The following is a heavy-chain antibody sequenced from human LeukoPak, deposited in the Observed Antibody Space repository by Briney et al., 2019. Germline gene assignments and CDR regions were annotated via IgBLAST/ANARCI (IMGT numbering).Heavy chain of an antibody. J-gene: IGHJ5*02. CDR2: IYYSGNT. V-gene: IGHV4-39*01. Sequence: SETLSLTCTVSGGSISSNNYHWTWIRQPPGKGLEWIGNIYYSGNTHYNLSFTSRVTISIDTSKNQFSLRLTSVTAADTAIYYCSRYSTSLGWFDPWGQGALVTVSS. CDR3: SRYSTSLGWFDP. CDR1: GGSISSNNYH. D-gene: IGHD2/OR15-2a*01.